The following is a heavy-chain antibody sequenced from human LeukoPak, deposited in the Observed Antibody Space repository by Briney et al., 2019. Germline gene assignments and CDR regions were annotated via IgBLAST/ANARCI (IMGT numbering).Heavy chain of an antibody. CDR3: ARGVAEVLWFGELLYPGNWFDP. Sequence: SETLSLTCTVSGGSVSSGSYYWSWIRQPPGKGLEWIGYIYYSGSTNYNPSLKSRVTISVDMSKNQFSLKLSSVTAADTAVYYCARGVAEVLWFGELLYPGNWFDPWGQGTLVTVSS. D-gene: IGHD3-10*01. CDR2: IYYSGST. CDR1: GGSVSSGSYY. V-gene: IGHV4-61*01. J-gene: IGHJ5*02.